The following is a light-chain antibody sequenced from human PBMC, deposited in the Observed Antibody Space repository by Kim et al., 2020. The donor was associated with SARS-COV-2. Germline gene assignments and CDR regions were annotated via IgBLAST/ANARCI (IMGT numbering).Light chain of an antibody. V-gene: IGLV1-47*01. Sequence: QSVLTQPPSASGTPGQSVTISCSGSSSNVGSNYVYWYQQLPGTATKLLIYYNNERPSGGPDRFSGSKSGTSASLAISGLRSEDEADYYCAAWDDSLSGRRVFGGGTKLTVL. CDR3: AAWDDSLSGRRV. J-gene: IGLJ3*02. CDR2: YNN. CDR1: SSNVGSNY.